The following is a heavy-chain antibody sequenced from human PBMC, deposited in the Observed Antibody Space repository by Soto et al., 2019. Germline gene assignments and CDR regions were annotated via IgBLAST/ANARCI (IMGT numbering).Heavy chain of an antibody. J-gene: IGHJ4*02. Sequence: ASVKVSCKASGGTFRNYTFSWVRQAPGQGLEWVGRVIPILGVSNFAQKFQGRVTISADKSTTTAYMELSSLISEDTAVYYCAREIRNYYDSSGYPDSWGQGTLVTVSS. V-gene: IGHV1-69*04. D-gene: IGHD3-22*01. CDR1: GGTFRNYT. CDR2: VIPILGVS. CDR3: AREIRNYYDSSGYPDS.